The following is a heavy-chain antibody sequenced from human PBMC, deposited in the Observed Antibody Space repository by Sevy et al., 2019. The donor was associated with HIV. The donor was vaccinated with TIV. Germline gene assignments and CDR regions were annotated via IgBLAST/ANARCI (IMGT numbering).Heavy chain of an antibody. Sequence: GGSLRLSCSASGFTFSNYALLWVRQAPGKGLEWVSLISYDGRNKYYSDSVKGRFAISRDESKTTLFLQMESLRTEDTAIYYCARVGVSYCTDDCYHRFDYWGRGTLVTVSS. J-gene: IGHJ4*02. CDR2: ISYDGRNK. V-gene: IGHV3-30*09. CDR3: ARVGVSYCTDDCYHRFDY. D-gene: IGHD2-21*02. CDR1: GFTFSNYA.